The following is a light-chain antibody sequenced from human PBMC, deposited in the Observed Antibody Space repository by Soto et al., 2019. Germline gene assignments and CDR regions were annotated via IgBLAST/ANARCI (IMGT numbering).Light chain of an antibody. Sequence: ELVLTQSPATLSLSPGERATLSCRASQSVSIYLAWYQQKPGQAPRLLIYDASKRATGIPARFSGSGSGTDFTLTISSLEPEDFAVYYCQQTAFGQGTRLEIK. CDR3: QQTA. CDR2: DAS. V-gene: IGKV3-11*01. J-gene: IGKJ5*01. CDR1: QSVSIY.